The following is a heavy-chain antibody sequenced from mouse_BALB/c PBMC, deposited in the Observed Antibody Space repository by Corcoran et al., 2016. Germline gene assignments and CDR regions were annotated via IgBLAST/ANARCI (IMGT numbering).Heavy chain of an antibody. J-gene: IGHJ4*01. Sequence: QIQLVQSGPELKKPGETVRISCKASGYTFSTAGMQWVQKMPGKGLKWIGWINTHSGVPKYAEDFKGRFAFSLETSASTAYLQISNLKNEDTATYFCARKYGQPGAMDYWGQGTSVTVSS. D-gene: IGHD2-10*02. CDR3: ARKYGQPGAMDY. CDR1: GYTFSTAG. CDR2: INTHSGVP. V-gene: IGHV9-4*02.